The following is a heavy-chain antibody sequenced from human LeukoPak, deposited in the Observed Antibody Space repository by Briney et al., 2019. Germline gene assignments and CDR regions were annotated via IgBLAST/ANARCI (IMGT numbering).Heavy chain of an antibody. CDR1: GGSISSGGYY. CDR3: ARGASILPFDY. CDR2: IYYSGST. J-gene: IGHJ4*02. Sequence: PSQTLSLTCTVPGGSISSGGYYWSWIRQHPGKGLEWIGYIYYSGSTYYNPSLKSRVTISVDTSKNQFSLKLSSVTAADTAVYYCARGASILPFDYWGQGTLVTVSS. V-gene: IGHV4-31*03.